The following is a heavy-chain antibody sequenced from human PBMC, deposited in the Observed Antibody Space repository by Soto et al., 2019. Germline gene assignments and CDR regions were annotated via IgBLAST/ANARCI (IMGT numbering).Heavy chain of an antibody. CDR3: TRDLLWFGELLPGGADLYYCGMDV. CDR2: IRSKAYGGTT. Sequence: PGGSLRLSCTASGFTFGDYAMSWVRQAPGKGLEWVGFIRSKAYGGTTEYAASVKCRFTISRDDSKSIAYLQMNSLKTEDTAVYYCTRDLLWFGELLPGGADLYYCGMDVWGQGTTVTVSS. J-gene: IGHJ6*02. V-gene: IGHV3-49*04. CDR1: GFTFGDYA. D-gene: IGHD3-10*01.